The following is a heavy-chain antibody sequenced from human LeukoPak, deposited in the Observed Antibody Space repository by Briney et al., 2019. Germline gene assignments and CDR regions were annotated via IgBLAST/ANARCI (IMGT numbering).Heavy chain of an antibody. CDR1: GFTFSSYW. CDR2: INTDGSST. CDR3: AYDFWSGYEFDY. D-gene: IGHD3-3*01. V-gene: IGHV3-74*01. J-gene: IGHJ4*02. Sequence: GGSLRLSCAASGFTFSSYWMHWVRQAPGKGLVWVSRINTDGSSTSYADSVKGRFTISRDNAKNTLYLQMNSLRAEDTAVYYCAYDFWSGYEFDYWGQGTLVTVSS.